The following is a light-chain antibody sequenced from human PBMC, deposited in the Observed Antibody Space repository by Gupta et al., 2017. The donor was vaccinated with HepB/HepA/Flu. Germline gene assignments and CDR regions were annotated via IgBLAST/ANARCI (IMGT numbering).Light chain of an antibody. V-gene: IGKV1-39*01. J-gene: IGKJ1*01. CDR3: QQSYSTPET. CDR2: AAS. CDR1: QSISSY. Sequence: XSAXXGDRVTITCRASQSISSYLNWYQQKPGKAPKLLIYAASSLQSGVPSRFSGSGSGTDFTLTISSLQPEDFATYYCQQSYSTPETFGQGTKVEIK.